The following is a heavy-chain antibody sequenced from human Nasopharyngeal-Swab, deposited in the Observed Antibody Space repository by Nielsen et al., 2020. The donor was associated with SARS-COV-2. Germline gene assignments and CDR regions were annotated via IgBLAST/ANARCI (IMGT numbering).Heavy chain of an antibody. J-gene: IGHJ4*02. CDR2: ISGGGDST. Sequence: GESLKISCAASGFTFSDYYMEWVRQAPGKGLEWVSGISGGGDSTHYADSVKGRFTISRDNSRKTLYLQMNSLRAEDTAVYHCAKANTRDFDYWGQGTLVTVSS. CDR3: AKANTRDFDY. CDR1: GFTFSDYY. V-gene: IGHV3-23*01.